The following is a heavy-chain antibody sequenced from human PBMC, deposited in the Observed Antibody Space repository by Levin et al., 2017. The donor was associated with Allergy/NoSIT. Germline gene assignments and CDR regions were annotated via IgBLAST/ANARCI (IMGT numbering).Heavy chain of an antibody. J-gene: IGHJ4*02. CDR3: TKGVFDS. V-gene: IGHV3-23*01. CDR1: GFTFSNYG. CDR2: MSGVNDAT. Sequence: GGSLRLSCVASGFTFSNYGMNWVRRAPGKGLEWVSLMSGVNDATFYADSVKGRFTISRDNSMNILYLQMNSLRADDTAVYYCTKGVFDSWGQGTLVTVSA.